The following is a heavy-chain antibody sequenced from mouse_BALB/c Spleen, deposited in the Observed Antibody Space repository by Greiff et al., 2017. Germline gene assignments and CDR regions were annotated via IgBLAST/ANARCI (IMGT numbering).Heavy chain of an antibody. D-gene: IGHD1-2*01. Sequence: EVKLMESGGDLVKPGGSLKLSCAASGFTFSSYGMSWVRQTPDKRLEWVATISSGGSYTYYPDSVKWRFTISRDNAKNTLYLQMSSLKSEDTAMYYCARQTTATDFDYWGQGTTLTVSS. CDR2: ISSGGSYT. J-gene: IGHJ2*01. CDR1: GFTFSSYG. V-gene: IGHV5-6*01. CDR3: ARQTTATDFDY.